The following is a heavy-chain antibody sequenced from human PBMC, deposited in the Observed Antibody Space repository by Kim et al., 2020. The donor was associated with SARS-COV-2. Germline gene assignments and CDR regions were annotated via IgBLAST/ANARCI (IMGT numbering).Heavy chain of an antibody. D-gene: IGHD6-13*01. Sequence: SETLSLTCAVYGGSFSGYYWSWIRQPPGKGLEWIGEINHSGSTNYNPSLKSRVTISVDTSKNQFSLKLSSVTAADTAVYYCARGRGYSSSWYEYYFDYWGQGTLVTVSS. V-gene: IGHV4-34*01. J-gene: IGHJ4*02. CDR2: INHSGST. CDR3: ARGRGYSSSWYEYYFDY. CDR1: GGSFSGYY.